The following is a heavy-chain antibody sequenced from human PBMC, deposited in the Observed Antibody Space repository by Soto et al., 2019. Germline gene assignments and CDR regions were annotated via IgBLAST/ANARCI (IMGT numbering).Heavy chain of an antibody. Sequence: SETLSLTCTVSGGSISSDYWGWIRQSPGKGLEWIGYFYHGGTNFNPSLKGPVTISVDTSKNQFSLNLSSVTAADTAVYYCARSYSSSLYFDFWGQGXPVTVSS. CDR3: ARSYSSSLYFDF. CDR2: FYHGGT. V-gene: IGHV4-59*01. CDR1: GGSISSDY. J-gene: IGHJ4*02. D-gene: IGHD6-6*01.